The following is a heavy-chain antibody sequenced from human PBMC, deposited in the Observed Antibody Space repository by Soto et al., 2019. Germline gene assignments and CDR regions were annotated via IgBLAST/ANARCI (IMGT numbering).Heavy chain of an antibody. D-gene: IGHD6-13*01. J-gene: IGHJ4*02. CDR3: AKDRGYYSSSWPSY. CDR2: ISYHGTYD. Sequence: QGQLVESGGGVVQPGRSLRLSCAASGSNFSNYGIHWVRQVPGKGLEWVADISYHGTYDHYTDSVRGRFTISRDNSKSTVYPQMNSLRAEETPVYYWAKDRGYYSSSWPSYWGQGTLVTVSS. CDR1: GSNFSNYG. V-gene: IGHV3-30*18.